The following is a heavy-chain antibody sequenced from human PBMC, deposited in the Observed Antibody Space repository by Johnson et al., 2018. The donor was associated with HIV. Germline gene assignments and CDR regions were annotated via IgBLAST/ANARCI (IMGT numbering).Heavy chain of an antibody. Sequence: EKLVESGGGLVQPGGSLRLSCAVSGFTVKSNYINWVRQAPGKGLECVSGIYSGGRTYYADSVKGRFTIYRDNSKNTLYLQMNSLRAEDTAVYFCARDRRYYDSSGYYHDAFDIWGQGTMVTVSS. CDR3: ARDRRYYDSSGYYHDAFDI. V-gene: IGHV3-66*01. CDR1: GFTVKSNY. J-gene: IGHJ3*02. D-gene: IGHD3-22*01. CDR2: IYSGGRT.